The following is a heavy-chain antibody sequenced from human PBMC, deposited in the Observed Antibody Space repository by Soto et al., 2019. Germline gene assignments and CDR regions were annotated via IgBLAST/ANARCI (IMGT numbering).Heavy chain of an antibody. CDR1: GGSISSYY. Sequence: PSETLSLTCTVSGGSISSYYWSWIRQPPGKGLEWIGYIYYSGSTNYNPSLKSRVTISVDTSKNQFSLKLSSVTAADTAVYYCATGLLGDSLYYFDYWGQRTLVTVSS. V-gene: IGHV4-59*01. J-gene: IGHJ4*02. CDR3: ATGLLGDSLYYFDY. D-gene: IGHD4-17*01. CDR2: IYYSGST.